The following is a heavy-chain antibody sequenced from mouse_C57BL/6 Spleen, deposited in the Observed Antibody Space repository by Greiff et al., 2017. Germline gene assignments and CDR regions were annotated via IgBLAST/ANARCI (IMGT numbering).Heavy chain of an antibody. J-gene: IGHJ4*01. Sequence: VQLQQPGAELVKPGASVKMSCKASGYTFTSYWITWVTQRPGQGLEWIGDIYPGSGSTNYNEKFKSKATLTVDTSSSTAYMQLSSLTSEDSAVYYCARIRDSYYESYAMDYWGQGTSVTVSS. CDR1: GYTFTSYW. CDR2: IYPGSGST. V-gene: IGHV1-55*01. D-gene: IGHD2-3*01. CDR3: ARIRDSYYESYAMDY.